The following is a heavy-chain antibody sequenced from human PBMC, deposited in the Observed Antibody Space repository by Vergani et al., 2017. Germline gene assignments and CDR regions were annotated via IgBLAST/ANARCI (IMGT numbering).Heavy chain of an antibody. V-gene: IGHV5-51*01. CDR3: AILGDGYYYHGFDI. CDR1: GYSFSTYW. CDR2: IFPGDSQI. Sequence: EVQLVQSGAEVKKPGVSLKISCKGSGYSFSTYWIGWVRQMPGKALEWMGLIFPGDSQIRSSLSFQGRVNISADKSFSTAYLQWYSLQASDTAMYYCAILGDGYYYHGFDIWGQGTAVTVSS. D-gene: IGHD3-3*01. J-gene: IGHJ3*02.